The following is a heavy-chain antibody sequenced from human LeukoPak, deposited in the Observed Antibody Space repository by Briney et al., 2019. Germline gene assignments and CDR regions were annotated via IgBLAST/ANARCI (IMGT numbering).Heavy chain of an antibody. D-gene: IGHD4-23*01. CDR3: AKDPSPYGGNFHFDY. J-gene: IGHJ4*02. Sequence: PGGSLRLSCAASGFTFSSYGMHWVRQAPGKGLEWMAFIRYDGSNKYYADSVKGRFTISRDNSKNTLYLQMNSLRAEDTAVYYCAKDPSPYGGNFHFDYWGQGTLVTVSS. CDR1: GFTFSSYG. CDR2: IRYDGSNK. V-gene: IGHV3-30*02.